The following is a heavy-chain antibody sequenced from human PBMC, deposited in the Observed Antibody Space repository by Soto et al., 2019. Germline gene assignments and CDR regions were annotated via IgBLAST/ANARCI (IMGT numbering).Heavy chain of an antibody. CDR3: ARVPVLVGAFDI. J-gene: IGHJ3*02. V-gene: IGHV4-59*08. CDR2: IYYSGST. Sequence: SETLSLTCTVSGGSISSYYWSWIRQPPGKGLEWIGYIYYSGSTNYNPSLKSRVTISVDTSKNQFSLKLSSVTAADTAVYYCARVPVLVGAFDIWGQGTMVTVSS. CDR1: GGSISSYY. D-gene: IGHD3-10*01.